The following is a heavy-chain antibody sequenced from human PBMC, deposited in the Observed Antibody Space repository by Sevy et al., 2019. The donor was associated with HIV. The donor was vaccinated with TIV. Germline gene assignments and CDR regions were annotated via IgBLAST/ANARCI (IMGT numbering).Heavy chain of an antibody. J-gene: IGHJ4*02. Sequence: GGSLRLSCAASGFTFSDYYMSWIRQAPGKGLEWVSYISSSSSYTNYADSVKGRFTISRDNAKNSLYLQMNSLRAEDTAVYYCARALDSSGWSAFDYWDQGTLVTVSS. V-gene: IGHV3-11*06. CDR3: ARALDSSGWSAFDY. D-gene: IGHD6-19*01. CDR1: GFTFSDYY. CDR2: ISSSSSYT.